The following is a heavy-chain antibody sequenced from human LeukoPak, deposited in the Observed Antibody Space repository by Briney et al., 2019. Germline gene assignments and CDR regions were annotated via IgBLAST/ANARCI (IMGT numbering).Heavy chain of an antibody. V-gene: IGHV1-8*01. CDR2: MNPNSGNT. CDR3: ARDSFPYVDIVATIPTDY. J-gene: IGHJ4*02. D-gene: IGHD5-12*01. CDR1: GYTFTSYD. Sequence: ASVKVSCKASGYTFTSYDINWVRQATGQGLEWMGWMNPNSGNTGYAQKFQGRVTMTRNTSISTAYMELSSLRSEDTAVYYCARDSFPYVDIVATIPTDYWGQGTLVTVSS.